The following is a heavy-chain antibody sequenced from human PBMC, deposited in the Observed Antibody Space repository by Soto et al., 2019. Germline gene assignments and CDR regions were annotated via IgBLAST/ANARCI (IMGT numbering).Heavy chain of an antibody. CDR1: GFTFSTYG. CDR3: AKVSEGSMITFGGVIAY. D-gene: IGHD3-16*02. CDR2: ISFDGNIQ. J-gene: IGHJ4*02. Sequence: QVQLVESGGGVVQPGRSLRLSCAASGFTFSTYGMHWVRQAPGKGLEWVAGISFDGNIQYYADSVKGRFTISRDNSKNTLYLQMDSLRAEDTAVYYWAKVSEGSMITFGGVIAYWGQGTLVTVSS. V-gene: IGHV3-30*18.